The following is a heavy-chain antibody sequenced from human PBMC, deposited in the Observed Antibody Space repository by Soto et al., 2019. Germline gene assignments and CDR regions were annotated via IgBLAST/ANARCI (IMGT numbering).Heavy chain of an antibody. D-gene: IGHD6-13*01. V-gene: IGHV4-61*01. CDR2: IYYSGST. J-gene: IGHJ4*02. CDR1: GGSVSSGSYY. CDR3: ASSLAAAGTIDY. Sequence: QVQLQESGPGLVKPSETLSLTCTVSGGSVSSGSYYWSWIRQPPGKGLEWIGYIYYSGSTNYNPSLKSRVTISVDTSKNQFSLKLSSVTAADTAVYYCASSLAAAGTIDYWGQGTLVTVSS.